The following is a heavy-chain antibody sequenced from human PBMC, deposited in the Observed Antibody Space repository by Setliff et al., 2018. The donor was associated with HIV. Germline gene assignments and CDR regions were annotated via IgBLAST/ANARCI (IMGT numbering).Heavy chain of an antibody. J-gene: IGHJ4*02. CDR3: AREWGYDSSGYPLLHFDY. D-gene: IGHD3-22*01. Sequence: PSETLSLTCTVSGGSMTSSNYYWGWICQSPGRGLEWIGSISSSGSTTYHPSLRSRVTVSAATSKNQFSLKLTSVTASDTAVYYCAREWGYDSSGYPLLHFDYWGQGTLVTVSS. V-gene: IGHV4-39*07. CDR2: ISSSGST. CDR1: GGSMTSSNYY.